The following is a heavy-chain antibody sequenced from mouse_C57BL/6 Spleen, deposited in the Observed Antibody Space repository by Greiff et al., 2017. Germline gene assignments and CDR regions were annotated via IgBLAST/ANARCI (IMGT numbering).Heavy chain of an antibody. V-gene: IGHV1-54*01. CDR1: GYAFTNYL. CDR2: INPGSGGT. Sequence: VQLQQSGAELVRPGTSVKVSCKASGYAFTNYLIEWVKQRPGQGLEWIGVINPGSGGTNYNEKFKGKATLTADKSSSTAYMQLSSLTSEDPGVYFCARGITTVANFDYWGKGTSLTVS. CDR3: ARGITTVANFDY. J-gene: IGHJ2*03. D-gene: IGHD1-1*01.